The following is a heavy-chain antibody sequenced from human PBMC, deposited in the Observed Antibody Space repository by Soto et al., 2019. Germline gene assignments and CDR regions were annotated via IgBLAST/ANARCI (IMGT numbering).Heavy chain of an antibody. Sequence: GSLRLSCAASGFTFSSYAMSWVRQAPGKGLEWVSVISGGGSSTFYAGSVKGRFTVSRDNSKNTLYLQVNNLRNDDTAVYYCTRGLLTDYFDYWGQGALVTVSS. CDR1: GFTFSSYA. J-gene: IGHJ4*02. CDR2: ISGGGSST. CDR3: TRGLLTDYFDY. V-gene: IGHV3-23*01.